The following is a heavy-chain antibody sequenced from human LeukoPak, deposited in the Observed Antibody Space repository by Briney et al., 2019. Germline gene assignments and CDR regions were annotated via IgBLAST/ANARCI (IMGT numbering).Heavy chain of an antibody. D-gene: IGHD2-15*01. CDR3: ARSTLGYCSGGSCYYLGAFDI. Sequence: PGGSLRLSCAASGFTFSNYWMSWVRQAPGKGLEWVANIKQDVSEIDYADSMKGRFTISTDNAKNSLFLQVNSLRDEDTAVYYCARSTLGYCSGGSCYYLGAFDIWGQGTMVTVSS. J-gene: IGHJ3*02. CDR1: GFTFSNYW. V-gene: IGHV3-7*01. CDR2: IKQDVSEI.